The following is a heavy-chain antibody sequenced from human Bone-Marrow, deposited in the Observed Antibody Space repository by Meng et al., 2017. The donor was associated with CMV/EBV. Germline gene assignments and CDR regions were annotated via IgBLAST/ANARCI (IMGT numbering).Heavy chain of an antibody. CDR3: ARDSGYCSSTSCYGVGAFDI. D-gene: IGHD2-2*01. V-gene: IGHV3-53*01. CDR1: GFTVSSNY. J-gene: IGHJ3*02. CDR2: IYSGGSP. Sequence: GGSLRLSCAASGFTVSSNYMSWVRQAPGKGLEWVSVIYSGGSPYYADSVKGRLTISRDNSKHTLYLQMNSLRAEDTAVYYCARDSGYCSSTSCYGVGAFDIWGQGTMVTVSS.